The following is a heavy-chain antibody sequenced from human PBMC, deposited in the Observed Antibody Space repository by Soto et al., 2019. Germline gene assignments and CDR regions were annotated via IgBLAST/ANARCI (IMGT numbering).Heavy chain of an antibody. Sequence: HPGGSLRLSCAASGFTVSSNYMSWVRQAPGKGLEWVSVIYSGGSTYYADSVKGRFTISRDNSKNTLYLQMNSLRAEDTAVYYCARSPMGATYFDNRGKGTLVTVSS. J-gene: IGHJ4*02. CDR2: IYSGGST. CDR3: ARSPMGATYFDN. D-gene: IGHD1-26*01. CDR1: GFTVSSNY. V-gene: IGHV3-53*01.